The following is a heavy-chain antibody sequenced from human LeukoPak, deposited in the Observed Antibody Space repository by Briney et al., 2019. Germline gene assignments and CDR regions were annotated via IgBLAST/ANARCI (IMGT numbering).Heavy chain of an antibody. CDR1: GGSISSGDYY. CDR2: IYYRGSI. J-gene: IGHJ4*02. D-gene: IGHD6-13*01. V-gene: IGHV4-30-4*01. CDR3: ARGLGSSWYGD. Sequence: PSETLSLTCTVSGGSISSGDYYWTWIRQPPGKGLEWFGYIYYRGSIYYNPSVESRLIISVDTSTNPFSLKLSYVTAADTAVYYCARGLGSSWYGDWGQGTLVTVSS.